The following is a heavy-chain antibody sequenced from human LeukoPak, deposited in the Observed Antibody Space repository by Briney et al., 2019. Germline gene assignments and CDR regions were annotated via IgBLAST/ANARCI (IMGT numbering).Heavy chain of an antibody. CDR3: AREAHEASMCYFDY. Sequence: SETLSLTCTVSGGSISSGDYYWSWIRQPPGKGLEWIGYIYYSGSTYYNPYLKSRVTISVDTSKNQFSLKLSSVTAADTAVYYCAREAHEASMCYFDYWGQGTLVTVSS. CDR2: IYYSGST. J-gene: IGHJ4*02. CDR1: GGSISSGDYY. V-gene: IGHV4-30-4*08.